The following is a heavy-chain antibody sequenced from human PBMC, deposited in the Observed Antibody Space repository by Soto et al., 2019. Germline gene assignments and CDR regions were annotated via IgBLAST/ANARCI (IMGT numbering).Heavy chain of an antibody. V-gene: IGHV3-23*01. CDR1: GFTFSSYA. CDR3: AKSPGYSSGWYYFDY. J-gene: IGHJ4*02. D-gene: IGHD6-19*01. Sequence: PGGSLRLSCAASGFTFSSYAMSRVRQAPGKGLEWVSAISGSGGSTYYADSVKGRFTISRDNSKNTLYLQMNSLRAEDTAVYYCAKSPGYSSGWYYFDYWGQGTLVTVSS. CDR2: ISGSGGST.